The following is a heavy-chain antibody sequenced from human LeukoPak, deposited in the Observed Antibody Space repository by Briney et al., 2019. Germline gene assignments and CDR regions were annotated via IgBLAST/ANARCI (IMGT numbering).Heavy chain of an antibody. CDR1: GFTFSSYS. V-gene: IGHV3-21*01. D-gene: IGHD2-21*02. CDR3: AREIDMGPGIVVVTDDGMDV. CDR2: ISSSSSYI. J-gene: IGHJ6*02. Sequence: TPGGSLRLSCAASGFTFSSYSMNWVRQAPGKGLEWVSSISSSSSYIYYADSVKGRFTISRDNAKNSLYLQMNSLRAEDTAVYYCAREIDMGPGIVVVTDDGMDVWGQGTTVTVSS.